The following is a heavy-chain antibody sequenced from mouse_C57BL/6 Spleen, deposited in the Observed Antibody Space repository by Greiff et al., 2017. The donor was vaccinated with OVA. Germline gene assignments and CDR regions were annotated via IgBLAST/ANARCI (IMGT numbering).Heavy chain of an antibody. J-gene: IGHJ2*01. CDR2: IDPSDSYT. V-gene: IGHV1-69*01. CDR1: GYTFTSYW. CDR3: ARRGYGSSYFDY. Sequence: QVQLQQPGAELVMPGASVKLSCKASGYTFTSYWMHWVKQRPGQGLEWIGEIDPSDSYTNYNQKVKGKFTLTVDKSSSTAYMQLSSLTSEDSAVYYCARRGYGSSYFDYWGQGTTRTVSS. D-gene: IGHD1-1*01.